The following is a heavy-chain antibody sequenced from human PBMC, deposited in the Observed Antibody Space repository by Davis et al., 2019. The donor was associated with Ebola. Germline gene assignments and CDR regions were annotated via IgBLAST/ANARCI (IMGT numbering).Heavy chain of an antibody. CDR3: ARYLRYCSSTSCSDAFDI. CDR2: IYYSGST. V-gene: IGHV4-59*12. CDR1: GGSISSYY. D-gene: IGHD2-2*01. Sequence: PSETLSLTCTVSGGSISSYYWSWIRQPPGKGLEWIGYIYYSGSTNYNPSLKSRVTISVDKSKNQFSLKLSSVTAADTAVYYCARYLRYCSSTSCSDAFDIWGQGTMVTVSS. J-gene: IGHJ3*02.